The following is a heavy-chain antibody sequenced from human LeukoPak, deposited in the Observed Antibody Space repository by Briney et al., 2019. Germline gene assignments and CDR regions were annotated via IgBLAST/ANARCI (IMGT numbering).Heavy chain of an antibody. CDR2: THHTGTT. Sequence: SETLSLTRTVSGYSISTGYYWGWIRQPPGKGLEWIGTTHHTGTTYYNPSLKSRVTISVDTSKNQFSLKLSSVTAADTAVYHCARTTQFASCYAPFDLWGRGTLVTVS. D-gene: IGHD3-22*01. CDR1: GYSISTGYY. J-gene: IGHJ2*01. V-gene: IGHV4-38-2*02. CDR3: ARTTQFASCYAPFDL.